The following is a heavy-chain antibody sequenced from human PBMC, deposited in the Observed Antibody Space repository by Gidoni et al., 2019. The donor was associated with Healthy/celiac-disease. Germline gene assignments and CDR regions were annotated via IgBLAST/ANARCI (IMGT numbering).Heavy chain of an antibody. CDR2: ISGSGGRT. D-gene: IGHD2-15*01. J-gene: IGHJ6*02. Sequence: EVQLLAYGGGLVQHGGSLRLSCAASGFTFSSYAMSWVRQAPGKGLEWVSAISGSGGRTYYADSVKGRFTISRDNSKNTLYLQMNSLRAEDTAVYYCAKWVVVAHRGVYYYYGMDVWGQGTTVTVSS. CDR3: AKWVVVAHRGVYYYYGMDV. V-gene: IGHV3-23*01. CDR1: GFTFSSYA.